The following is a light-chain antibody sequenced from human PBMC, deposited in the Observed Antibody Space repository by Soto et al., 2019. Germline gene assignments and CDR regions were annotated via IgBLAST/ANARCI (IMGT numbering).Light chain of an antibody. CDR1: QSVSRSY. CDR2: GAS. V-gene: IGKV3-20*01. Sequence: EIVLTQSPGTRSFSPGERATLSCGASQSVSRSYLAWYQQKPGQAPRLFIYGASSRATGIPDRFSGSGSGTDFTLTISRLEPEDFAVYYCQQYGSSPRTFGQGTKVEIK. CDR3: QQYGSSPRT. J-gene: IGKJ1*01.